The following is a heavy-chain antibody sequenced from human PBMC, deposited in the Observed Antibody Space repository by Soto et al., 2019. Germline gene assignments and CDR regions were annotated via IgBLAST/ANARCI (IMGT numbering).Heavy chain of an antibody. CDR3: VKEKLYSNYEYYFDS. J-gene: IGHJ4*02. Sequence: GGSLRLSCVASGFSFRNYGMHWVRRVPGKGLEWVSGISWHSGTIGYADSVRGRFTISRDNAKNSLYLQMNSLRPEDTALYYCVKEKLYSNYEYYFDSWGQGTLVTVSS. D-gene: IGHD4-4*01. CDR1: GFSFRNYG. CDR2: ISWHSGTI. V-gene: IGHV3-9*01.